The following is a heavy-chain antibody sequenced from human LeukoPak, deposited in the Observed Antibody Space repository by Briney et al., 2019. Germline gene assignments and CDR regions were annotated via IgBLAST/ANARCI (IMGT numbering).Heavy chain of an antibody. Sequence: SQTLSLTCAVSGDSVSSSSAVWNWIRQSPSRGLEWLGRTYYRSKWYHDYAVSVRSRITINSDTSKNQFSLQLRSATPEDTAVYYCARDPSAWFDPWGQGTLVTVSS. CDR3: ARDPSAWFDP. V-gene: IGHV6-1*01. CDR1: GDSVSSSSAV. D-gene: IGHD6-19*01. CDR2: TYYRSKWYH. J-gene: IGHJ5*02.